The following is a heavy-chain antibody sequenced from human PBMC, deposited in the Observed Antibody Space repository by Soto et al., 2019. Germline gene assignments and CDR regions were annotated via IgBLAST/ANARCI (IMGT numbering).Heavy chain of an antibody. J-gene: IGHJ5*02. D-gene: IGHD2-2*01. V-gene: IGHV4-4*02. Sequence: QVQLQESGPGLVKPSGTLSLTCAVSGGSISSSNWWSWVRQPPGKGLEWIGEIYHSGSTNYNPSLKSRGSVPVDKSKTQSSLKLSSVTAADTAVYYCATRGGVVPAAMGDDWFDPWGQGTVVTVSS. CDR1: GGSISSSNW. CDR3: ATRGGVVPAAMGDDWFDP. CDR2: IYHSGST.